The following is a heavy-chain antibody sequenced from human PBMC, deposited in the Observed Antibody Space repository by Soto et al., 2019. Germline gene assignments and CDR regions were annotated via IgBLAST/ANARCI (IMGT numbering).Heavy chain of an antibody. Sequence: EVQLVESGGGLIQPGGSLRLSCAASGFTVSASYMNWVRQAPGKGLEWVSLIYSGGGTYYADSVKGRFTISRDNSKNTLYLQMNSLRAEDTXXYYXXXXXANDYGDPNDALDIWGQGTMVTVSS. V-gene: IGHV3-53*01. D-gene: IGHD4-17*01. CDR2: IYSGGGT. CDR1: GFTVSASY. CDR3: XXXXANDYGDPNDALDI. J-gene: IGHJ3*02.